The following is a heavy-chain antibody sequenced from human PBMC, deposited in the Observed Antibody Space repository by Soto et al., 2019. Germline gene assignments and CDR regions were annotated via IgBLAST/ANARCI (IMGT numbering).Heavy chain of an antibody. D-gene: IGHD2-2*01. V-gene: IGHV3-15*01. CDR3: VTVLPHANSWFDY. Sequence: GHLVESGGGFVKPGGCLTLFCAASGFTFSNVWLSWVRQGPGKGLEWLGRIKSRTENETTDYASPARGRFIISRDDSKNMLYLQLNSLKSEDTGVYYCVTVLPHANSWFDYWGQGTPVTVSS. CDR1: GFTFSNVW. J-gene: IGHJ4*02. CDR2: IKSRTENETT.